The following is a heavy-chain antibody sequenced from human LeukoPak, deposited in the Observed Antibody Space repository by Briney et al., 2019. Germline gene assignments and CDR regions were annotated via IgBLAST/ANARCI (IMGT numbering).Heavy chain of an antibody. Sequence: LETLSLTCSVSGGSISSTSYYWGWIRQPPGKGLEWIGGIYYSGSTYYNPSLKSRVTISVDTSKNQFSLKLSSVTAADTALYYWASLQKPGWFDPWGQGTLVSVSS. CDR1: GGSISSTSYY. J-gene: IGHJ5*02. V-gene: IGHV4-39*07. D-gene: IGHD4-11*01. CDR3: ASLQKPGWFDP. CDR2: IYYSGST.